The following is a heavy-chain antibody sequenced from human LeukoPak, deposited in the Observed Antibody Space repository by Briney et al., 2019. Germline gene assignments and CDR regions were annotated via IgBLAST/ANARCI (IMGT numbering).Heavy chain of an antibody. D-gene: IGHD4-17*01. CDR3: ASLTTETTNYYYYGMDV. V-gene: IGHV4-59*08. J-gene: IGHJ6*02. Sequence: SETLSLTCTVSGGSISSYYWSWIRQPPGKGLEWIGYIYYSGSTNYNPSLKSRVTISVDTSKNQFSLKLSSVTAADTAVYYCASLTTETTNYYYYGMDVWGQGTTVTVSS. CDR1: GGSISSYY. CDR2: IYYSGST.